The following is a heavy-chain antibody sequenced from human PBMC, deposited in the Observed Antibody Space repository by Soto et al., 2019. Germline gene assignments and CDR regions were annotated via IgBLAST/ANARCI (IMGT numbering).Heavy chain of an antibody. CDR1: GFTFSSYS. D-gene: IGHD6-19*01. J-gene: IGHJ5*02. CDR3: ADPGIAVAGIS. V-gene: IGHV3-48*01. CDR2: ISSSSSTI. Sequence: GGSLRLSCAASGFTFSSYSMNWVRQAPGKGLEWVSYISSSSSTIYYADSVKGRFTISRDNAKNSLYLQMNSLRAVDTAVYYCADPGIAVAGISWGQGTLVTVSS.